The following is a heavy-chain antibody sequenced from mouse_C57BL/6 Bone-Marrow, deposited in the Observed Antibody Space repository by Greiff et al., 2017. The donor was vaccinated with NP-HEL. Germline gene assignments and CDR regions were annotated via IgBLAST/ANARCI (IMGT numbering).Heavy chain of an antibody. CDR1: GFNIKDDY. Sequence: VQLQQSGAELVRPGASVKLSCTASGFNIKDDYMHWVKQRPEQGLEWIGWIDPENGDTEYASKFQGKATITADTSSNTAYLQLSSLTSEDTAVYYCTLYYYGKDFDYWGQGTTLTVSS. CDR3: TLYYYGKDFDY. D-gene: IGHD1-1*01. CDR2: IDPENGDT. J-gene: IGHJ2*01. V-gene: IGHV14-4*01.